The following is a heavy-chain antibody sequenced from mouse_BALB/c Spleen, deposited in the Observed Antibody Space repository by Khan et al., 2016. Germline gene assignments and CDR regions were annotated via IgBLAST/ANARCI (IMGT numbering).Heavy chain of an antibody. J-gene: IGHJ3*01. CDR1: GYTFTDYS. V-gene: IGHV9-2-1*01. Sequence: QIQLVQSGPELKKPGETVKISCKASGYTFTDYSMHWVKQAPGKGLKWMGWINTATGEPTYADDFKGRFAFSLETSASTAYLQINNLKNEDTATYFCAPITTVPFAYWGHGTLVTVSA. D-gene: IGHD1-1*01. CDR3: APITTVPFAY. CDR2: INTATGEP.